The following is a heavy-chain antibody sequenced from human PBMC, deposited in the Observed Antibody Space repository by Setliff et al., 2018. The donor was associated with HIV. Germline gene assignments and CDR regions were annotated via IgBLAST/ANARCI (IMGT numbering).Heavy chain of an antibody. Sequence: SETLSLTCAVYGGAFSGYYWTWIRQSPGRGLEWIGEVNHKGVANYSPSLMRRATISADTSKNQFSLRLSSVTAADTAVYYCASRVYYYDSNNFLREEGFDPWGQGTLVTVS. J-gene: IGHJ5*02. CDR2: VNHKGVA. CDR3: ASRVYYYDSNNFLREEGFDP. CDR1: GGAFSGYY. V-gene: IGHV4-34*01. D-gene: IGHD3-22*01.